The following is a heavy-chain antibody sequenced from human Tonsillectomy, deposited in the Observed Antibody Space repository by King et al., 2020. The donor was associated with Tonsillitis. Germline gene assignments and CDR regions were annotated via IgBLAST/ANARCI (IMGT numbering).Heavy chain of an antibody. Sequence: VQLVESGGGLVQPGGSLRLSCAASGFTFSSYEMNWVRQAPGKGLEWGSYIRRSGRIIYYADSVKGRFTISRDNAKNSLYLQMNSRRAEDTAVYYCARDPIVGANFDYWGQGTLVTVAT. J-gene: IGHJ4*02. CDR1: GFTFSSYE. V-gene: IGHV3-48*03. CDR3: ARDPIVGANFDY. D-gene: IGHD1-26*01. CDR2: IRRSGRII.